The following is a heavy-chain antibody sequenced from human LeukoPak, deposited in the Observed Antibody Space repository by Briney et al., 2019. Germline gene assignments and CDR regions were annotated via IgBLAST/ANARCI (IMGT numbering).Heavy chain of an antibody. Sequence: ASVKVSCKTSGYSFTTFGISWVRQAPGQGLEWMGWITGYNANTNYAQKFQGRVTMTIDTSTTTVFMELRSLESDDTAVYYCARDPSIAAAGTSDWGQGTLVTVSS. D-gene: IGHD6-13*01. CDR1: GYSFTTFG. CDR3: ARDPSIAAAGTSD. V-gene: IGHV1-18*01. J-gene: IGHJ4*02. CDR2: ITGYNANT.